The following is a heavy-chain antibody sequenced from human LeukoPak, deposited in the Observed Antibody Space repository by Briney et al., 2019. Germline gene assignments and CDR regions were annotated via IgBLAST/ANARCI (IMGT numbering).Heavy chain of an antibody. J-gene: IGHJ6*03. D-gene: IGHD4-17*01. CDR2: IIPIFGTA. CDR1: GGTFSSYA. V-gene: IGHV1-69*05. Sequence: SVKVSCKASGGTFSSYAISWVRQAPGQGLEWMGGIIPIFGTANYAQKFQGRVTITTDESTSTAYMELSSLNSEDTAVYYCARGPTLYGSRYYYYYMDVWGKGTTVTVSS. CDR3: ARGPTLYGSRYYYYYMDV.